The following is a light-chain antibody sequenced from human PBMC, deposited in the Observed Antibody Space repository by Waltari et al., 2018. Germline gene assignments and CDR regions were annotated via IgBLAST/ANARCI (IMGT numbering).Light chain of an antibody. CDR3: QQYTSYSS. V-gene: IGKV1-5*03. CDR2: KAS. J-gene: IGKJ1*01. CDR1: QSISKW. Sequence: DIQMTQFPSTLSASVGDRVIITCRASQSISKWLAWYQQKPGKAPQLLIYKASNLQSGVPSRFIASGSGTEFTLTISGLRPDDFATYYCQQYTSYSSFGQGTRVEI.